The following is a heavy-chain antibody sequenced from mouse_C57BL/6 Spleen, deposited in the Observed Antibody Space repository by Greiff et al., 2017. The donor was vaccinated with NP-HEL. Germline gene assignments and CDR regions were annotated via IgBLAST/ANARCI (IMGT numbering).Heavy chain of an antibody. CDR2: ISSGSSTI. D-gene: IGHD2-3*01. Sequence: EVQVVESGGGLVKPGGSLKLSCAASGFTFSDYGMHWVRQAPEKGLEWVAYISSGSSTIYYAETVKGRFTISRDNAKNTLFLQMTSLRSEDTAMYYCARENDGYYRLDYWGQGTTLTVSS. J-gene: IGHJ2*01. V-gene: IGHV5-17*01. CDR1: GFTFSDYG. CDR3: ARENDGYYRLDY.